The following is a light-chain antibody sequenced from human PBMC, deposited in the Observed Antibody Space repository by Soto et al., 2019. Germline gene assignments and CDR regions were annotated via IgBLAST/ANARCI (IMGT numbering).Light chain of an antibody. V-gene: IGKV4-1*01. CDR1: QNVLFSSNNKNY. CDR2: WAS. CDR3: QQYYSNPRT. Sequence: DIVMTQSPDSLAVSLGERATINCKSSQNVLFSSNNKNYLGWYQQKPGHPPKLLMYWASTRDSGVPDRFSGTGSGTDFTLTISSLQAEDVAVYYCQQYYSNPRTFGQGTKVEIK. J-gene: IGKJ1*01.